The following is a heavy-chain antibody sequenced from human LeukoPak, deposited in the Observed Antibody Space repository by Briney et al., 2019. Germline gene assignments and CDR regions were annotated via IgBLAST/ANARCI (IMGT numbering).Heavy chain of an antibody. D-gene: IGHD2-2*01. CDR2: ISSSGSSI. V-gene: IGHV3-48*03. J-gene: IGHJ4*02. CDR1: GFTFSSYE. CDR3: ARGYQLLYY. Sequence: QPGGSLRLSCAASGFTFSSYEMNWVRQAPGKGLEWVSYISSSGSSINYADSVKGRFTISRDNAKNSLYLQMNSLRAEDTAVYYCARGYQLLYYWGEGTVVTVSS.